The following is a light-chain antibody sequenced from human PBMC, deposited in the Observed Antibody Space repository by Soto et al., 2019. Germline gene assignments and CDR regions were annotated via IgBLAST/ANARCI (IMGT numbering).Light chain of an antibody. CDR1: QSISYY. Sequence: DTQMTQSPSTLSASVGDRVTITCRASQSISYYLAWYQQRPWRAPNLLIYKASSLESGVPSRFSGSGSGTEFTLTISSLQPDDFATYYCQQYNSYSPTFGQGTKVEIK. CDR3: QQYNSYSPT. J-gene: IGKJ1*01. CDR2: KAS. V-gene: IGKV1-5*03.